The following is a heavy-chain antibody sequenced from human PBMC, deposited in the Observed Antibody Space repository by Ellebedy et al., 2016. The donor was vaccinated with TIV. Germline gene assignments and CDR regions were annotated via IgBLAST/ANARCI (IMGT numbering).Heavy chain of an antibody. CDR3: ARHRLEFFYDSSGYYLGASEGPDH. CDR1: GAAITRSNYY. CDR2: MSGDLYRSEHT. V-gene: IGHV4-39*01. J-gene: IGHJ4*02. D-gene: IGHD3-22*01. Sequence: SETLSLTXAVSGAAITRSNYYWAWIRQSPGKGLEWLGTMSGDLYRSEHTYKNPSLESRLYMSLDASMNQLSPRLNSVTAADTAVYFCARHRLEFFYDSSGYYLGASEGPDHWGQGILVTVSS.